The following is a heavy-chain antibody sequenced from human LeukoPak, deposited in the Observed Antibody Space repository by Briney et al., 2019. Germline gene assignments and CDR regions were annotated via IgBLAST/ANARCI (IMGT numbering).Heavy chain of an antibody. CDR1: GGSFSGYY. CDR3: ARHVSNYDFWSSYRTHDYFDY. CDR2: INHSGST. J-gene: IGHJ4*02. V-gene: IGHV4-34*01. D-gene: IGHD3-3*01. Sequence: SETLSLTCAVYGGSFSGYYWSWIRQPPGKGLEWIGEINHSGSTNYNPSLKSRVTISVDTSKNQFSLKLSSVTAADTAVYYCARHVSNYDFWSSYRTHDYFDYWGQGTLVTVSS.